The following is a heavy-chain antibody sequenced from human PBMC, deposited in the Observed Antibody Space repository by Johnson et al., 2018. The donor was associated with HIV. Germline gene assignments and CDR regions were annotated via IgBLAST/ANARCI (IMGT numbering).Heavy chain of an antibody. CDR1: GFTFSDYW. Sequence: EVQVVESGGGLVQPGGSLRLSCAGSGFTFSDYWMKWVRQAPGKGLEWVAKIKQDGSETYYVDSVKGRFTISRDNAKNLLFLQMNSLRAEDTAVYYCGFDIWGQGTMVTVSS. CDR2: IKQDGSET. CDR3: GFDI. J-gene: IGHJ3*02. V-gene: IGHV3-7*05.